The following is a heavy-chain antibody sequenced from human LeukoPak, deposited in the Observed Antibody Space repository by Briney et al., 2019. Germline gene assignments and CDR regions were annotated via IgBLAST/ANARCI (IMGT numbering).Heavy chain of an antibody. CDR1: GYTFTDYY. V-gene: IGHV1-2*02. CDR3: ARSACSRTTCPDY. J-gene: IGHJ4*02. D-gene: IGHD2-2*01. Sequence: ASVKVSCKASGYTFTDYYIHWVRQAPGQGLEWMGWIIPNSGDTNHARKFQGRVTMTRDTSISTAYMELTSLRYDDAAVYYCARSACSRTTCPDYWGQGTLVTISS. CDR2: IIPNSGDT.